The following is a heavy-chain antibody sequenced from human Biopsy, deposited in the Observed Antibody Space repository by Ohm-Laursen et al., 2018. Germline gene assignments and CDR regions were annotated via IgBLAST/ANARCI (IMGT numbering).Heavy chain of an antibody. CDR2: IFDRGTT. J-gene: IGHJ4*02. V-gene: IGHV4-59*08. D-gene: IGHD3-10*01. Sequence: PGTLSLTCTLSGDSISRSYWSWIRQSPGKGLEWVGHIFDRGTTNYNPSLKSRVTMSVDTSKKQFSLRMTSVTAADTAVYYCAHGSGSYYKWDFWGRGTLVTVSS. CDR3: AHGSGSYYKWDF. CDR1: GDSISRSY.